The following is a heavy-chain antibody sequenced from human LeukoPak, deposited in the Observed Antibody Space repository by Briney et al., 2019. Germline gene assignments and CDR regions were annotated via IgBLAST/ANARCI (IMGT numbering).Heavy chain of an antibody. V-gene: IGHV4-39*01. CDR2: IYYTGST. Sequence: SETLSLTCTVSGGSISNNNYYWGSIRQPPGKGLEWIGNIYYTGSTYYDPSLKSRVTISVDTSKNQFSLKLSSVTAADTAVYYCARHRGDYYDSSGSFDYWGQGTLVTVSS. CDR3: ARHRGDYYDSSGSFDY. CDR1: GGSISNNNYY. J-gene: IGHJ4*02. D-gene: IGHD3-22*01.